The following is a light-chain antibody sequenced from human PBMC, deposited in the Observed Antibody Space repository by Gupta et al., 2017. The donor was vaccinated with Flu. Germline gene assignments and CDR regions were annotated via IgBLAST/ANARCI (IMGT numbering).Light chain of an antibody. CDR1: SSDVGSSNI. CDR3: SSHAGRVTWV. CDR2: DVT. Sequence: QFAPTQPRSVSGARGQSGTLSCTGTSSDVGSSNIVSWYTKRPGKGPKPILYDVTERPSGVPDRFSGSKSGNSASLSISGLQADDEADYYCSSHAGRVTWVFGTGTTVTVL. V-gene: IGLV2-11*01. J-gene: IGLJ1*01.